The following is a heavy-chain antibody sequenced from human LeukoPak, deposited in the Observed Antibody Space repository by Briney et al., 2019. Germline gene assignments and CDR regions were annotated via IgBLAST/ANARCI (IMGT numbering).Heavy chain of an antibody. V-gene: IGHV1-2*02. CDR2: INPSSGGT. Sequence: VSVKVSCKASGYTFTGYYMHWARQAPGQGLEWMGWINPSSGGTDYAQRFRGRVTLTRDTSISTAYIELSRLRSDDTAVYYCARDYYENSGYFSDYWGQGTLVTVSS. CDR1: GYTFTGYY. CDR3: ARDYYENSGYFSDY. J-gene: IGHJ4*02. D-gene: IGHD3-22*01.